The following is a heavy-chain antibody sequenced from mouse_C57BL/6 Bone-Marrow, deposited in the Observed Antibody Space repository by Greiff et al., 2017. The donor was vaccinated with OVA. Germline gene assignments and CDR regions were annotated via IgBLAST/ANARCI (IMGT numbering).Heavy chain of an antibody. CDR1: GYTFTSYW. J-gene: IGHJ3*01. V-gene: IGHV1-69*01. CDR2: IDPSDSYT. D-gene: IGHD2-4*01. CDR3: ARCDYDAWFAY. Sequence: QVQLQQPGAELVMPGASVKLSCKASGYTFTSYWMHWVKQRPGQGLEWIGEIDPSDSYTNYNQKFKGKSTLTVDKSSSTAYMQLSSLTSEDSAVYYCARCDYDAWFAYWGQGTLVTVSA.